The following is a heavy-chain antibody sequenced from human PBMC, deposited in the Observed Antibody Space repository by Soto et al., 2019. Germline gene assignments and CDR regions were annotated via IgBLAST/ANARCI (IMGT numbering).Heavy chain of an antibody. D-gene: IGHD6-13*01. CDR2: INHSGST. CDR1: GGSFSGYY. J-gene: IGHJ6*02. V-gene: IGHV4-34*01. CDR3: ARSLLAAAGTSPYGMDV. Sequence: PSETLSLTCAVYGGSFSGYYWSWIRQPPGKGLEWIGEINHSGSTNYNPSHKSRVTISEDTSKDQFSLKMSSVTAADTAVYYCARSLLAAAGTSPYGMDVGGQGTTVTASS.